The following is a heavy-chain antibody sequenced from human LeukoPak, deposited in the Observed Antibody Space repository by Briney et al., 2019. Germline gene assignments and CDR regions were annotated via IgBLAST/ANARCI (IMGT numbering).Heavy chain of an antibody. CDR2: LSGSGDST. CDR1: GFTFRSYA. Sequence: GGSLRLSCAASGFTFRSYAMSWVRQAPGKGLEWVSALSGSGDSTYYADSVKGRFTISRDNAKTSVYLQMNSLRAEDTAVYYCSRGANWVDFDTWGQGTMVTVSS. CDR3: SRGANWVDFDT. J-gene: IGHJ3*02. V-gene: IGHV3-23*01. D-gene: IGHD2-15*01.